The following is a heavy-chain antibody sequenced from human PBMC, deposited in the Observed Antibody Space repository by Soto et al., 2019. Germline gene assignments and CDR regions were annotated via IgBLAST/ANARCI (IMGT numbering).Heavy chain of an antibody. CDR2: IYNGGRT. V-gene: IGHV4-30-4*01. J-gene: IGHJ4*02. CDR3: ARAPVGMDSINFFDH. D-gene: IGHD2-8*01. CDR1: GGSITNYH. Sequence: SETLSLTCTVSGGSITNYHWSWIRQSPGKGLEWIGYIYNGGRTFYRPSLESRINMSLDATKNSYSLRLTSVTAADTAVYYCARAPVGMDSINFFDHWGQGILVTVAS.